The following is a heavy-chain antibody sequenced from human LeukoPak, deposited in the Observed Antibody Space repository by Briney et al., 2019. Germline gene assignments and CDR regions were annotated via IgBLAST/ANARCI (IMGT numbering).Heavy chain of an antibody. V-gene: IGHV4-39*01. J-gene: IGHJ4*02. CDR2: IYYSGSN. D-gene: IGHD5-12*01. Sequence: SETLSLTCTVSGGSISSNIYYWGWIRPPPGKGLEWFRAIYYSGSNYYNPSLKSRVTISVDTSKNQFSLKLSSVTTADTAVYYCARRGGYDFSYDYWGQGILVTVSS. CDR1: GGSISSNIYY. CDR3: ARRGGYDFSYDY.